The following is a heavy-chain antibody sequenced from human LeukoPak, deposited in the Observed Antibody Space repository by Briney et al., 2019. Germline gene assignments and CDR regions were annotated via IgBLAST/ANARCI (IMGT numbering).Heavy chain of an antibody. V-gene: IGHV3-21*01. J-gene: IGHJ5*02. D-gene: IGHD2-2*01. CDR1: GFTFSSYN. Sequence: GGSLRLSCAASGFTFSSYNMNWVRQAPGKGLEWVSSISSSSSYIYYADSVKGRFTISRDNAKNSLYLQMNSLRAEDTAVYYCARGGRTSPTGFDPWGQGTLVTVSS. CDR3: ARGGRTSPTGFDP. CDR2: ISSSSSYI.